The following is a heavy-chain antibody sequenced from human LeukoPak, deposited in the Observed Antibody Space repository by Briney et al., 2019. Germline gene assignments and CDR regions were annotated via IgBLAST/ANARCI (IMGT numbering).Heavy chain of an antibody. CDR2: IYPGNSDT. D-gene: IGHD4-17*01. CDR3: ARWGTVARFIVDY. Sequence: GESLKISCKGSGYTFTTYWIGWVRQMPGKGLEWMGIIYPGNSDTRYSPSFQGQVTISADKSIGTAYLQWSSLKASDTAMYYCARWGTVARFIVDYWGQGTLVTVSS. CDR1: GYTFTTYW. J-gene: IGHJ4*02. V-gene: IGHV5-51*01.